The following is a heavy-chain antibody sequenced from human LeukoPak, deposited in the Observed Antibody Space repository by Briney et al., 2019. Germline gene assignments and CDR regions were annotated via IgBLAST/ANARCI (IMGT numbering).Heavy chain of an antibody. CDR2: IYYSGST. Sequence: SETLSLTCTVSGGSISSYYWSWIRQPAGKGLEWIGYIYYSGSTNYNPSLKSQVTISVDTSKNQFSLKLSSVTAADTAVYYCARETAYGDFNFDYWGQGTLVTVSS. D-gene: IGHD4-17*01. V-gene: IGHV4-59*01. J-gene: IGHJ4*02. CDR3: ARETAYGDFNFDY. CDR1: GGSISSYY.